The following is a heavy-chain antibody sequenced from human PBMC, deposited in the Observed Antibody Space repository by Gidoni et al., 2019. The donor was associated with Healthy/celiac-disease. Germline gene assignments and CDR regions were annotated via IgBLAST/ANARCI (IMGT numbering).Heavy chain of an antibody. CDR2: ISYDGSNK. CDR1: GLTFSSYA. J-gene: IGHJ3*02. V-gene: IGHV3-30-3*01. Sequence: QVQLLESGGGVVQPGRSLRLSCAASGLTFSSYAMHWVRQAPGKGLEWVAVISYDGSNKYYADAVKGRFTISRDNSKNTLYLQMNSLRAEDTAVYYCARSKGLTMIDAFDIWGRGTMVTVSS. CDR3: ARSKGLTMIDAFDI. D-gene: IGHD3-22*01.